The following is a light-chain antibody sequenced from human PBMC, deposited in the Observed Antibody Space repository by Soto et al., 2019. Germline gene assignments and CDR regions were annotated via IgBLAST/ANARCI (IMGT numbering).Light chain of an antibody. CDR3: SSYTSSTDYV. CDR2: DVS. CDR1: SSDVGGYNY. J-gene: IGLJ1*01. V-gene: IGLV2-11*01. Sequence: QSALTQPRSVSGSPGQSVTISCTGTSSDVGGYNYVSWYQHHPGKAPEVVIYDVSERPSGVPDRFSGSKSGITASLTISGLQAEDEADYYCSSYTSSTDYVFGTGTKV.